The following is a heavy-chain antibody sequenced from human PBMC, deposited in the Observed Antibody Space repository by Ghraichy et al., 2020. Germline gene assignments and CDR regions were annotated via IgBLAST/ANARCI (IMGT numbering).Heavy chain of an antibody. V-gene: IGHV3-23*01. D-gene: IGHD4-23*01. CDR2: ISGNGAST. Sequence: GESLNISCAASGLTFSSYAMSWVRQAPGKGLEWVSTISGNGASTYYADSVKGRFTISRDNSKDTLYLQMNSLRAEDTALYYCAKLPLVSQGGNSPYWGQGTLVTVSS. CDR3: AKLPLVSQGGNSPY. J-gene: IGHJ4*02. CDR1: GLTFSSYA.